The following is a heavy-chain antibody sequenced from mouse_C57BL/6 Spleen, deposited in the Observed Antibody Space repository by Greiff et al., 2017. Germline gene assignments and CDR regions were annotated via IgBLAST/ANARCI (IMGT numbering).Heavy chain of an antibody. CDR3: TNDSYYIAY. V-gene: IGHV1-53*01. D-gene: IGHD2-3*01. CDR2: INPSNGGT. Sequence: QVQLQQPGTELVKPGASVKLSCKASGYTFTSYWMHWVRQRPGQGLEWIGNINPSNGGTNYNEKFKSKATRTVDESAITAYMQLSSLTYEDSTVYYCTNDSYYIAYWGQGTLVTVSA. CDR1: GYTFTSYW. J-gene: IGHJ3*01.